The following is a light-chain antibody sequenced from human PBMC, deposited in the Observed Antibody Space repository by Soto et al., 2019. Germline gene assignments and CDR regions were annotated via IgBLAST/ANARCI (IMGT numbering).Light chain of an antibody. V-gene: IGLV2-8*01. CDR1: SSDVGGYNY. Sequence: QSVLTQPPSASGSPGQSVTISCTGTSSDVGGYNYVSWYQQHPGEAPKLMIYEVSKRPSGVPDRFSGSKSGNTASLTVSGLQAEDEADYYCSSYAGTFWVFGGGTKLTVL. J-gene: IGLJ3*02. CDR3: SSYAGTFWV. CDR2: EVS.